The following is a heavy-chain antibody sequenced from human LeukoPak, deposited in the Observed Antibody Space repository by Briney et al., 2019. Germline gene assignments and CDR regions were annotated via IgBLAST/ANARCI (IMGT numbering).Heavy chain of an antibody. Sequence: GGSLRLSCAASGFTFSSYWMSWVRQAPGKGLEWVANIKQGGSDKYYVDSVKGRFSISKDNAKNLLFLEMSSLRAEDTAVYYCAREYDFWRYLDYWGQGILVTVSS. CDR3: AREYDFWRYLDY. CDR2: IKQGGSDK. J-gene: IGHJ4*02. V-gene: IGHV3-7*01. D-gene: IGHD3-3*01. CDR1: GFTFSSYW.